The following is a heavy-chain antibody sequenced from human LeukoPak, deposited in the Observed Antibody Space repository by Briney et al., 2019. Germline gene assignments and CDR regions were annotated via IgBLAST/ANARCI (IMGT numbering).Heavy chain of an antibody. D-gene: IGHD3-22*01. V-gene: IGHV1-69*13. CDR1: GGTFSSYA. Sequence: RASVKVSCKASGGTFSSYAISWVRQAPGQGLEWMGGIIPIFGTANYAQKFQGRVTITADESTSTSYMELSSLRSEDTAVYHCAKSAVTMIVVRYYMDVWGKGTTVTISS. CDR2: IIPIFGTA. J-gene: IGHJ6*03. CDR3: AKSAVTMIVVRYYMDV.